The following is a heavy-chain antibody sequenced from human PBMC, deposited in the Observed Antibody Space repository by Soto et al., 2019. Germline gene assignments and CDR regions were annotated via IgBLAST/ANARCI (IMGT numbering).Heavy chain of an antibody. V-gene: IGHV3-30*18. CDR3: AKDQNYDSSGYFDAFDI. D-gene: IGHD3-22*01. Sequence: QVQLVESGGGVVQPGRSLRLSCAASGFTFSSYGMHWVRQAPGKGLEWVAVISYDGSNKYYADSVKGQFTISRDNSKNTLYLQMNSLRAEDTAVYYCAKDQNYDSSGYFDAFDIWGQGTMVTVSS. J-gene: IGHJ3*02. CDR1: GFTFSSYG. CDR2: ISYDGSNK.